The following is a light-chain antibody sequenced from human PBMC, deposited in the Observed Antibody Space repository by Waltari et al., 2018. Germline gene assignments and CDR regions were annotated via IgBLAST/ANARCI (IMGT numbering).Light chain of an antibody. CDR3: QSYDSSLSGGV. CDR1: RPNIGAGSD. V-gene: IGLV1-40*01. Sequence: QSVLTQPPSVSGAPGPRVTISCTGSRPNIGAGSDVHWYQQLPGTAPKLLIYGNSNRPSGVPDRFSGSKSGTSASLAITGLQAEDEADYYCQSYDSSLSGGVFGGGTKLTVL. J-gene: IGLJ2*01. CDR2: GNS.